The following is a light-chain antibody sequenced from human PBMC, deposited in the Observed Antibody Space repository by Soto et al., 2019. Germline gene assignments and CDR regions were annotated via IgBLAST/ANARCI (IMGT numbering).Light chain of an antibody. Sequence: QSVLTQPHSVSGAPGQRVTISCTGSSSNIGAGYDVHWYQQLPGTAPRLLIYGNSNRPSGVPDRFSGSKSGTSASLAITGLQAEDEAEYYCQSYDSSLSDSVFGGGTKLTVL. V-gene: IGLV1-40*01. J-gene: IGLJ3*02. CDR2: GNS. CDR3: QSYDSSLSDSV. CDR1: SSNIGAGYD.